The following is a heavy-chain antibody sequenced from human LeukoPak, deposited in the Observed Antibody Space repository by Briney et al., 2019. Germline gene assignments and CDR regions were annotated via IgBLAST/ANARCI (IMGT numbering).Heavy chain of an antibody. J-gene: IGHJ4*02. CDR3: ARDSSGYYDY. Sequence: GGSLRLSCAASGFTFSSYSMNWVRQAPGKGLEWVSYISSSSSTIYYADSVKGRFTISRDNAKNSLYLQMNSQRAEDTAVYYCARDSSGYYDYWGQGTLVTVSS. CDR2: ISSSSSTI. CDR1: GFTFSSYS. D-gene: IGHD3-22*01. V-gene: IGHV3-48*04.